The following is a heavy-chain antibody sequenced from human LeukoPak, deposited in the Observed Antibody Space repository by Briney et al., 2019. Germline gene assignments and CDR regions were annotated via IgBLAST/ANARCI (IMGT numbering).Heavy chain of an antibody. D-gene: IGHD2-15*01. CDR1: GYSFTSYW. Sequence: GESLNISCKGSGYSFTSYWISWVRQMPGKGLEWMGRIDPSDSYTNYSPSFQGHVTISADKSIRTAYLQWSSLKASDTAMYYCARVTRGYCSGGSCYSVAWFDPWGQGTLVTVSS. CDR3: ARVTRGYCSGGSCYSVAWFDP. CDR2: IDPSDSYT. J-gene: IGHJ5*02. V-gene: IGHV5-10-1*01.